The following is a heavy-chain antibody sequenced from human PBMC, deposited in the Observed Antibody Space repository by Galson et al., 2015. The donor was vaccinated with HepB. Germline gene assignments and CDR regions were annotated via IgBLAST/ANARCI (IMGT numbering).Heavy chain of an antibody. CDR3: ARDVRRNYFYYYAMDV. CDR2: ISGSGGTT. Sequence: SLRLSCAASGFTFSSYIMRWVRQAPGKGLEWVSGISGSGGTTYYADSVKGRFTVSRDNSKNTLYLQMKSLRAEDTAVYYCARDVRRNYFYYYAMDVWGQGTMVTVSS. CDR1: GFTFSSYI. V-gene: IGHV3-23*01. J-gene: IGHJ6*02.